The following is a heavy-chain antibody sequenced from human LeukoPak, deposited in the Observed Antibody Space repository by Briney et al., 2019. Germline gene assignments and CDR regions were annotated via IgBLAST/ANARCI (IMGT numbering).Heavy chain of an antibody. CDR2: IYHSGST. J-gene: IGHJ4*02. V-gene: IGHV4-4*02. CDR1: GGSISSSNW. CDR3: ARESLELLWFGELFIFDY. Sequence: PSETLSLTCAVSGGSISSSNWWSWVRQPPGKGLEWIGEIYHSGSTNYNPSLKSRVTISVDKSKNQFSLKLSSVTAADTAVYYCARESLELLWFGELFIFDYWGQGTLVTVSS. D-gene: IGHD3-10*01.